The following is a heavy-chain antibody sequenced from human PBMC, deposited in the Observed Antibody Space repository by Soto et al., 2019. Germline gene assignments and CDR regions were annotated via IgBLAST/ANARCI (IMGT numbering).Heavy chain of an antibody. CDR1: GGTFSSYA. V-gene: IGHV1-69*01. Sequence: QVQLVQSGAEVKKPGSSVKVSCKASGGTFSSYAISWVRQAPGQGLEWMGGIIPIFGTANYAQKFQGRVTITADESTSTAYMELSSLRSEDTAVYYCARDRRDGYNLEYYYYGMDVWGQGTTVTVSS. D-gene: IGHD5-12*01. CDR3: ARDRRDGYNLEYYYYGMDV. CDR2: IIPIFGTA. J-gene: IGHJ6*02.